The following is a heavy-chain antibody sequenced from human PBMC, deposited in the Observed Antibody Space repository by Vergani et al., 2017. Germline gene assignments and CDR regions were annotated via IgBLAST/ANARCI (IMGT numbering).Heavy chain of an antibody. V-gene: IGHV3-30-3*01. J-gene: IGHJ4*02. CDR3: ARELHSSSSEGFDY. D-gene: IGHD6-6*01. CDR1: GFTFSSYA. CDR2: ISYDGSNK. Sequence: QVQLVESGGGVVQPGRSLRLSCAASGFTFSSYAMHWVRQAPGKGLEWVAVISYDGSNKYYADSVKGRFTISRDNSKNTLYLQMNSLRAEDTAVYYCARELHSSSSEGFDYWGQGTLVTVSS.